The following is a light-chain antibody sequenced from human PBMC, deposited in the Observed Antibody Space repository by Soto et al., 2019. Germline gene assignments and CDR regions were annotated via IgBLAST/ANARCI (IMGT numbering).Light chain of an antibody. Sequence: EIVLTQSPATLSLSPGERATLSCRASQSVSSNLAWYQQKPGQAPRLLIYGASTRDTGIPDRFSGSGSGTEVTLTISSLQSEDFAVYYCQQYNNWPRTFGQGTKVDI. CDR3: QQYNNWPRT. CDR2: GAS. CDR1: QSVSSN. J-gene: IGKJ1*01. V-gene: IGKV3-15*01.